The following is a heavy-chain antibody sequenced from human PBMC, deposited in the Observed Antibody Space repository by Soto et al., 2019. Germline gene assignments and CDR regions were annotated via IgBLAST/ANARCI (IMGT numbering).Heavy chain of an antibody. CDR3: AWRNYYYYGMDV. J-gene: IGHJ6*02. CDR2: INHSGST. CDR1: GGSFSGYY. Sequence: LSLTCAIYGGSFSGYYWSWIRQPPGKGLEWIGEINHSGSTNYNPSLKSRVTISVDTSKNQFSLKLSSVTAADTAVYYCAWRNYYYYGMDVWGQGTTVT. V-gene: IGHV4-34*01.